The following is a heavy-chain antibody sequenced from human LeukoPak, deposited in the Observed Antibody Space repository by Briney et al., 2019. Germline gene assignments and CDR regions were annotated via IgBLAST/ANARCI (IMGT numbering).Heavy chain of an antibody. D-gene: IGHD6-19*01. J-gene: IGHJ4*02. CDR2: ISAYNGNT. V-gene: IGHV1-18*01. CDR3: ARVGSGGQWLGRGEFDY. Sequence: ASVKVSCKASGYTFTKYGISWVRQAPGQGLEWMGWISAYNGNTNYAQKLQGRVTMTTDTSTSTAYMELSSLRSEDTAVYYCARVGSGGQWLGRGEFDYWGQGTLVTVSS. CDR1: GYTFTKYG.